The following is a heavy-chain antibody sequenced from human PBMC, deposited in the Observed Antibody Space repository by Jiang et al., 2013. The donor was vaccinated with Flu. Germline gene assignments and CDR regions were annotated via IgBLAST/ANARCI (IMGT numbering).Heavy chain of an antibody. CDR3: AKGGYGDYVAQH. J-gene: IGHJ1*01. CDR1: GFTFTTYA. V-gene: IGHV3-23*01. D-gene: IGHD4-17*01. Sequence: QLLESGGGLVQPGGSLRLPCAASGFTFTTYAMTWVRQAAGKGLEWVSAISSSGDNTYYADSVKGRFTISRDNSKNTLYLQMNNLAVEDTAVYYCAKGGYGDYVAQHWGQGTLVTVSS. CDR2: ISSSGDNT.